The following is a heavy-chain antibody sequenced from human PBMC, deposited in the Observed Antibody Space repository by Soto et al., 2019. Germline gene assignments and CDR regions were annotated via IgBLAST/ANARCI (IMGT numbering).Heavy chain of an antibody. CDR2: IYYSGST. V-gene: IGHV4-59*01. D-gene: IGHD4-17*01. CDR1: GGSISSYC. J-gene: IGHJ6*03. Sequence: SETLSLTCTVSGGSISSYCWRWIRQPPGKGLEWIGYIYYSGSTNYNPSLKSRVTISVDTSKNQFSLKLSSVTAADTAVYYCARVSYGDGTSYYYYYMDVWGKGTTVTVSS. CDR3: ARVSYGDGTSYYYYYMDV.